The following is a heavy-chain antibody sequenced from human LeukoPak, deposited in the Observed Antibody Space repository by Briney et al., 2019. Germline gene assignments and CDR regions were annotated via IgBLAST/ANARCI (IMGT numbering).Heavy chain of an antibody. Sequence: GGSLRLSCAASGFTFSSYAMNWVRQAPGKGLEWVSTISGSGGSTYYADSVKGRFTISRDNSKNTLYLQMNSLRAEDTAVYYCAKDVIAARPHYWGQGTLVTVSS. CDR3: AKDVIAARPHY. CDR2: ISGSGGST. J-gene: IGHJ4*02. CDR1: GFTFSSYA. D-gene: IGHD6-6*01. V-gene: IGHV3-23*01.